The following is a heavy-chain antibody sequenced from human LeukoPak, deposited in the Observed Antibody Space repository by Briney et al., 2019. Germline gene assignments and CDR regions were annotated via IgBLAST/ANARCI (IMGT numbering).Heavy chain of an antibody. V-gene: IGHV3-30*02. D-gene: IGHD6-13*01. CDR3: ATSGLTTPGFDY. CDR2: IRYDGSNK. Sequence: GGSLRLSCAASGFTFSSYGMHWVRQAPGKGLEWVAFIRYDGSNKYYADSVKGRFTISRDNAENSLHLQMNSLRAEDTAVYYCATSGLTTPGFDYWGQGTLVTVSS. CDR1: GFTFSSYG. J-gene: IGHJ4*02.